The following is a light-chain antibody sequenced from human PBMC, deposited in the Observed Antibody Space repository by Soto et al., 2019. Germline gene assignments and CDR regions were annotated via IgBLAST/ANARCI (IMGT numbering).Light chain of an antibody. CDR1: SSDVGGYNY. CDR2: EVS. V-gene: IGLV2-14*03. Sequence: QSALTQPASVSGSPGQSITISCTGTSSDVGGYNYVSWFQQHPGKAPKLKIYEVSNRPSGVSNRFSGSKSGYTASLTIYELQAEDEADYYCNSFTSSSTWVFGGGTKVTVL. CDR3: NSFTSSSTWV. J-gene: IGLJ3*02.